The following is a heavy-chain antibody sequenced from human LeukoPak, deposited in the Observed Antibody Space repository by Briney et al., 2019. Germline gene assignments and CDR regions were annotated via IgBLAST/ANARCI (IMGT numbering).Heavy chain of an antibody. CDR3: AKIGLIVVVVAADSDY. V-gene: IGHV3-23*01. Sequence: GGSLRLSCAASGFTFTDHAMSWVRQTPDKGLEWVSSIHAGGGSTLYADSMKGRFTISRDNSKNTLYLQMNSLRAEDTAVYYCAKIGLIVVVVAADSDYWGQGTLVTVSS. CDR2: IHAGGGST. CDR1: GFTFTDHA. J-gene: IGHJ4*02. D-gene: IGHD2-15*01.